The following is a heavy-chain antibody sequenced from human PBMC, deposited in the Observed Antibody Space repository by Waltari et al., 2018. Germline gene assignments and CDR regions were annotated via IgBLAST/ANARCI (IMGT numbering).Heavy chain of an antibody. CDR2: IIPIFGTR. V-gene: IGHV1-69*01. J-gene: IGHJ6*02. CDR1: GGTFSSYA. CDR3: ARVASYYYYYGMDV. Sequence: QVQLVQSGAEVKKPGSSVKVSCKASGGTFSSYAISWVRQAPGQGLEWMGGIIPIFGTRNDAHKFQGRVTITADESTSAAYMELSSLRSEDTAVYYCARVASYYYYYGMDVWGQGTTVTVSS.